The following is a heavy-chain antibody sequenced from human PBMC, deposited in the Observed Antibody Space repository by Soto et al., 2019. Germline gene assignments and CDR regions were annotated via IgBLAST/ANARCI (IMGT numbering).Heavy chain of an antibody. CDR1: GFSINNYA. D-gene: IGHD5-12*01. CDR2: ISHDGGST. J-gene: IGHJ6*02. Sequence: EVQLLESGGGLAQPGGSLRLSCVGSGFSINNYAMNWVRQAPGKGLEWVAGISHDGGSTSYVDSVKGRFILSKETSKNVLYSQMSALIAKATSVAECAKEAVDGHGTGYGMEGLGQGSTVIV. V-gene: IGHV3-23*01. CDR3: AKEAVDGHGTGYGMEG.